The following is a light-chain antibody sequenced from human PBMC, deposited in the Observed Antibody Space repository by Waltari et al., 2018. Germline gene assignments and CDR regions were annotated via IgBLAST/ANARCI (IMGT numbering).Light chain of an antibody. CDR3: QTGGHGTWV. V-gene: IGLV4-69*01. J-gene: IGLJ3*02. CDR2: VNRDCSH. Sequence: LVLTQSPSASASLGASVKLTCTLRSGYSSNIIALLQQQPGKGPRYLMKVNRDCSHRKGDDIPDRFSASQSGPECQLTISSLQSEDEADYFCQTGGHGTWVFGGGTKLTVL. CDR1: SGYSSNI.